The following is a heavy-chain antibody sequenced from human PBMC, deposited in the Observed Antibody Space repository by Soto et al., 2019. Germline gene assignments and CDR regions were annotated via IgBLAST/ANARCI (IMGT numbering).Heavy chain of an antibody. CDR2: IWYDGSNK. CDR1: GFTFSSYG. CDR3: ARDEKVPAAHDAFDI. J-gene: IGHJ3*02. V-gene: IGHV3-33*01. D-gene: IGHD2-2*01. Sequence: GGSLRLSCAASGFTFSSYGMHWVRQAPGKGLEWVAVIWYDGSNKYYADSVKGRFTISRDNSKNTLYLQMNSLRAEDTAVYYCARDEKVPAAHDAFDIWGQGTMVTVSS.